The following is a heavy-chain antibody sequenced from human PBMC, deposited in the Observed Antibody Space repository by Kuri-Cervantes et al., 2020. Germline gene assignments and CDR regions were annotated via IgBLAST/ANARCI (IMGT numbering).Heavy chain of an antibody. V-gene: IGHV4-31*03. CDR3: ARQKLEMATITG. CDR2: IYYTGST. D-gene: IGHD5-24*01. CDR1: GVSITSGGYY. J-gene: IGHJ4*02. Sequence: SETLSLTCPVSGVSITSGGYYWSWIRQHPGKGLEWIGYIYYTGSTSYNPSLESRVTISLDTSKNQFSLGLSSVTAAGTAVYYCARQKLEMATITGWGQGTLVTVSS.